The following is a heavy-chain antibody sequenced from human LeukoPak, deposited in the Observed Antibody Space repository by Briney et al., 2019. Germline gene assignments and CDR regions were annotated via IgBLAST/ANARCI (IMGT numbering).Heavy chain of an antibody. CDR3: AKGVTTVLFDY. CDR1: GFTFSSYG. CDR2: ISYDGSNK. J-gene: IGHJ4*02. Sequence: PGRSLRLSCAASGFTFSSYGMHWVRQAPGKGLEWVAVISYDGSNKYYADSVKGRFTISRDNSKNTLYLQMNSLRAEDTAVYYCAKGVTTVLFDYWGQGTLVTVSS. V-gene: IGHV3-30*18. D-gene: IGHD4-17*01.